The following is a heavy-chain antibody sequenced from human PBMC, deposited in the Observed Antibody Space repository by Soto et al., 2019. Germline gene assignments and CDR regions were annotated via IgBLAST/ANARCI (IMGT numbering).Heavy chain of an antibody. D-gene: IGHD2-21*02. V-gene: IGHV5-51*01. CDR1: GYSATTHW. CDR3: ALSHTLQLVHSEFCYY. Sequence: ESMTISGKGSGYSATTHWIGWVRQMPGKGLEWIGIIYPGDSDTRYSPSFQGQVTISADKSINTAYLQWSRLRASDTAMYYCALSHTLQLVHSEFCYYRGHGSPVTVSS. J-gene: IGHJ1*01. CDR2: IYPGDSDT.